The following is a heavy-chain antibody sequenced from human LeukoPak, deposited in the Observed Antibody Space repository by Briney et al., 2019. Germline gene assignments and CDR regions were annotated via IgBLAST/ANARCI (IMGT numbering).Heavy chain of an antibody. V-gene: IGHV4-39*07. D-gene: IGHD3-3*01. CDR2: INHSGSA. Sequence: ASETLSLTCTVSGGSISSGDYYWSWIRQPPGKGLEWIGEINHSGSANYNPSLKSRVTILVDTSKNQFSLKMSPVTAADTAVYYCARGAFVDFDFWTDSWGQGTLVTVSS. CDR1: GGSISSGDYY. J-gene: IGHJ4*02. CDR3: ARGAFVDFDFWTDS.